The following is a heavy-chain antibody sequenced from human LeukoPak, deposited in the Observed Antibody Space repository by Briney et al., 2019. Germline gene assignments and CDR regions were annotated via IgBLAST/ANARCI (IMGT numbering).Heavy chain of an antibody. CDR3: ARRGRYDILTGRDAFDI. CDR1: GYSFTSYW. CDR2: IYPGDSDT. Sequence: GESLKISCKGSGYSFTSYWIGWVRQMPGKGLEWMGIIYPGDSDTRYSPSFQGQVTISADKSISTAYLQWSSLKASDTAMYYRARRGRYDILTGRDAFDIWGQGTMVTVSS. J-gene: IGHJ3*02. D-gene: IGHD3-9*01. V-gene: IGHV5-51*01.